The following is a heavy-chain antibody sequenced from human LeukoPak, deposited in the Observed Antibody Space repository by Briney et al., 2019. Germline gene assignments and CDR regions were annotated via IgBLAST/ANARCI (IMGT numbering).Heavy chain of an antibody. CDR2: INPNSGGT. D-gene: IGHD6-6*01. CDR1: GYTFNGYY. Sequence: AAVKVSCKSSGYTFNGYYMHWVRQAPGQGLEWMGWINPNSGGTNYAQKFQGRVTMTRDTSISTAYMELSRLRSDDTAVYYCARDPGQYSFDYWGQGTLVTVSS. J-gene: IGHJ4*02. V-gene: IGHV1-2*02. CDR3: ARDPGQYSFDY.